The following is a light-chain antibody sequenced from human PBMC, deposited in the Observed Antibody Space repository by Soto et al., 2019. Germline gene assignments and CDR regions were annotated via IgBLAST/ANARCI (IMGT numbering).Light chain of an antibody. CDR3: QQFDSATLT. J-gene: IGKJ4*01. Sequence: DFVMTQSPDSLAVSLGERATINCKSSQSVLSSSNNKNYLAWYQQKPGQPPKLLIYWASTRESGVPDRFSGSGSGTDFTLTISSLQAEDVAVYYCQQFDSATLTFGGGTKVQIK. V-gene: IGKV4-1*01. CDR2: WAS. CDR1: QSVLSSSNNKNY.